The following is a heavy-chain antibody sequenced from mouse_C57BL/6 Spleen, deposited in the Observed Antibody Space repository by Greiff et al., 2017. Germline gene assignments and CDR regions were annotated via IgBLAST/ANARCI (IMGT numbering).Heavy chain of an antibody. CDR1: GYAFSSYW. J-gene: IGHJ1*03. CDR3: ARGDCGSSYGDWYFDG. Sequence: QVQLQQSGAELVKPGASVKISCKASGYAFSSYWMNWVKQRPGKGLEWIGQIYPGDGDTNYNGKFKGKATLTADKSSSTAYMQLSSLTSEDSAVYVCARGDCGSSYGDWYFDGWGTGTTVTVSS. CDR2: IYPGDGDT. D-gene: IGHD1-1*01. V-gene: IGHV1-80*01.